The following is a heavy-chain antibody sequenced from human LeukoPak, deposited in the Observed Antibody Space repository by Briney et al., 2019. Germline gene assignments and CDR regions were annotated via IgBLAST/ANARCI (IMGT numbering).Heavy chain of an antibody. CDR1: GGSISSGSYY. CDR3: ARVRLIVVVPAAIKYNDAFDI. J-gene: IGHJ3*02. D-gene: IGHD2-2*02. Sequence: PSQTLSLTCPVSGGSISSGSYYWSWIRQPAGKGLEWIGRIYTSGHTNYNPSLKTRVTISVHTSKNQFSLKLSSVTAADTAVYYCARVRLIVVVPAAIKYNDAFDIWGQGTMVTVSS. CDR2: IYTSGHT. V-gene: IGHV4-61*02.